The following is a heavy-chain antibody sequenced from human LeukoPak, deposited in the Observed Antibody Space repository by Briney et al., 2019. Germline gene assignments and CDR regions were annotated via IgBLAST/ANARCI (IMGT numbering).Heavy chain of an antibody. CDR3: ARKSSGTFFN. J-gene: IGHJ4*02. Sequence: ASVKVSCKASGYTFPDFHIHWVRQAPGQGLEWMGRISPKSGGTDYAQKFQGRVSMTRDTSINTAYMELSSLRSDDTAVFYCARKSSGTFFNWGQGTLVTVSS. CDR2: ISPKSGGT. CDR1: GYTFPDFH. V-gene: IGHV1-2*02. D-gene: IGHD3-10*01.